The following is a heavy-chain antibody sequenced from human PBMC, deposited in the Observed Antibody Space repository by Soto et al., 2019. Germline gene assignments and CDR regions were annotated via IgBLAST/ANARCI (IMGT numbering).Heavy chain of an antibody. CDR2: MNPSSGDS. Sequence: QVQLVQSGAEVKKPGASVKVSCEASGYPFTACDINWVRQAAGQGLEWMGWMNPSSGDSAFAQRFQDRITMTRTTSISTAYMELSRLTSDDTAVYYCVRQPGGVATPGDDYWGQGTLVTVSS. J-gene: IGHJ4*02. V-gene: IGHV1-8*01. D-gene: IGHD2-15*01. CDR1: GYPFTACD. CDR3: VRQPGGVATPGDDY.